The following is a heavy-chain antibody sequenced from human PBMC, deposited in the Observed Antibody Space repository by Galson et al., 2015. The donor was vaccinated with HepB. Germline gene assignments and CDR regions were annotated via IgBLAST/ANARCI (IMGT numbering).Heavy chain of an antibody. Sequence: CAISGDSVSSNSAAWSWIRQSPSRGLEWLGRTYYRSKWYNDYTVSVKSRITITPDTSKNQFSLQLNSVSPEDAAVYYCARGGAHPQLYYWGQGTPVTVSS. D-gene: IGHD3-10*01. CDR2: TYYRSKWYN. J-gene: IGHJ4*02. CDR1: GDSVSSNSAA. CDR3: ARGGAHPQLYY. V-gene: IGHV6-1*01.